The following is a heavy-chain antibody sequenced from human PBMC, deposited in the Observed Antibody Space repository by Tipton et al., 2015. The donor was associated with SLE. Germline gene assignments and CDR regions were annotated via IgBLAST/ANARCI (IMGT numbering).Heavy chain of an antibody. CDR1: GYSFTSYW. CDR2: IYPGDPDA. V-gene: IGHV5-51*01. CDR3: ARHPYYDSSGYSFDY. D-gene: IGHD3-22*01. J-gene: IGHJ4*02. Sequence: VQLVQSGAEAKKPGESLKISCKGSGYSFTSYWIAWARQMPGKALDSMGVIYPGDPDARYSPSFQGQVTISADKSISTAYRQWSSLKASDAAMYYCARHPYYDSSGYSFDYWGQGTLVTVSS.